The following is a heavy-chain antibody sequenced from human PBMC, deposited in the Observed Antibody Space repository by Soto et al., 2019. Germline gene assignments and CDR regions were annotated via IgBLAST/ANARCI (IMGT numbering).Heavy chain of an antibody. J-gene: IGHJ4*02. V-gene: IGHV1-18*01. D-gene: IGHD1-26*01. CDR2: ISAYNGNT. CDR3: AREPRYSGSYYFDY. Sequence: ASVKVSCKASGYTFTSYGISWVRQAPGQGLEWMGWISAYNGNTNYAQKLQGRVTMTTDTSTSTAYMELRSLRSDDTAVYYCAREPRYSGSYYFDYWGQGTLVTVSS. CDR1: GYTFTSYG.